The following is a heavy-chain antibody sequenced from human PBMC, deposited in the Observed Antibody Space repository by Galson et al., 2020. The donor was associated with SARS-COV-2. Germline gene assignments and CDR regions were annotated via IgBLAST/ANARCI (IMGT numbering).Heavy chain of an antibody. CDR2: ISAYNGNT. V-gene: IGHV1-18*04. Sequence: ASVKVSCKASGYTFTSYGISWVRQAPGQGLEWMGWISAYNGNTNYAQKLQGRVTMTTDTSTSTAYMELRSLRSDDTAVYYCARAEGDIVLLVYATTHDAFDSWGQGTMVTVSS. D-gene: IGHD2-8*01. CDR1: GYTFTSYG. CDR3: ARAEGDIVLLVYATTHDAFDS. J-gene: IGHJ3*02.